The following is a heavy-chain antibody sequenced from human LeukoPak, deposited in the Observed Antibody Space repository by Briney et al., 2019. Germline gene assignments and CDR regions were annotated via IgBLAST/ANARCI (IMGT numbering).Heavy chain of an antibody. Sequence: PSETLSLTCTVSGGSISSSSYYWGWIRQPPGKGLEWIGSIYYSGSTNYNPSLKSRVTITVDTSKNQFSLKLSSVTAADTAVYYCARHRRDGSSWYRTPGDWFDPWGQGTLVTVSS. CDR2: IYYSGST. D-gene: IGHD6-13*01. V-gene: IGHV4-39*01. CDR3: ARHRRDGSSWYRTPGDWFDP. J-gene: IGHJ5*02. CDR1: GGSISSSSYY.